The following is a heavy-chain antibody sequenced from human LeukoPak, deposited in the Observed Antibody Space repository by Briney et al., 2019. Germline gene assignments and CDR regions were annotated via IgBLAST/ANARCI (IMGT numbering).Heavy chain of an antibody. V-gene: IGHV4-59*12. CDR1: GGSISSYY. Sequence: PSETLSLTCTVSGGSISSYYWSWIRQPPGKGLEWIGYIYYSGSTNYNPSLKSRVTISVDTSKNQFSLKLSSVTAADTAVYYCARHYDYVWGSYRPHDAFDIWGQGTMVTVSS. CDR2: IYYSGST. CDR3: ARHYDYVWGSYRPHDAFDI. D-gene: IGHD3-16*02. J-gene: IGHJ3*02.